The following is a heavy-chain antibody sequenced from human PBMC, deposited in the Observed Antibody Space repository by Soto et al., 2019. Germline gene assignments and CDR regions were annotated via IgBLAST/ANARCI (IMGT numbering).Heavy chain of an antibody. CDR1: GFTFNNYA. V-gene: IGHV3-23*01. Sequence: EVQLLESGGDLVQPGGSLRLSCAASGFTFNNYAMSWVRQAPGKGLEWVSAISGSGGSTYYADSVKGRFTISRDNSKNTLYLQMNSLRAEDTAMYYCARDVGGIAAYGMDVWGQGTTVTVSS. D-gene: IGHD6-13*01. J-gene: IGHJ6*02. CDR3: ARDVGGIAAYGMDV. CDR2: ISGSGGST.